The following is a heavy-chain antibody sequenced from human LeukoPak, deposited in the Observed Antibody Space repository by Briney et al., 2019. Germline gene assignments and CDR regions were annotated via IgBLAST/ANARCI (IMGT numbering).Heavy chain of an antibody. CDR2: IIAILGIA. CDR1: GGTFSSYA. V-gene: IGHV1-69*04. Sequence: ASVKVSCKASGGTFSSYAISWVRQAPGQGLEWMGRIIAILGIANYAQKFQGRVTITADKSTSTAYMELSSLRSEDTAVYYCARDSGALWFGELSAWGQGTLVTVSS. D-gene: IGHD3-10*01. J-gene: IGHJ5*02. CDR3: ARDSGALWFGELSA.